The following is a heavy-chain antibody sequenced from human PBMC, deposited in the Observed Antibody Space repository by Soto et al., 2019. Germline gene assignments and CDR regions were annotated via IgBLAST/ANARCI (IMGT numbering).Heavy chain of an antibody. D-gene: IGHD2-8*01. Sequence: QLQLQESGPGLVKPSETLSLTCTVSGGSISSSSYYWGWIRQPPGKGLEWIGSIYYSGSTYYTPSLKSRVTISVDTSKNQFSLKLSSVTAADTAVYYGARQLSYCTNGVCYLEAFDIWGQGTMVTVSS. CDR3: ARQLSYCTNGVCYLEAFDI. V-gene: IGHV4-39*01. CDR2: IYYSGST. CDR1: GGSISSSSYY. J-gene: IGHJ3*02.